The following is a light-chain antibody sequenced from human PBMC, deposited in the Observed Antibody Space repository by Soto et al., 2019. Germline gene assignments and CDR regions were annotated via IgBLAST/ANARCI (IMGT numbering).Light chain of an antibody. V-gene: IGKV3D-15*01. Sequence: EIVMTQSPGTLSVSTEEGATLSCRASQSVDRNLAWYQQKPGQAPRLLIYCASTRPTGIPDRFSGSGSGTEFSLTISSLQSEDFAVYYCQQYDSWPLTFGGGTKVEIK. J-gene: IGKJ4*01. CDR2: CAS. CDR3: QQYDSWPLT. CDR1: QSVDRN.